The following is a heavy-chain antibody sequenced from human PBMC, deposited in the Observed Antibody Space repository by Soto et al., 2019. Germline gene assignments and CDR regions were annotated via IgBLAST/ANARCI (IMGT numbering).Heavy chain of an antibody. CDR3: NEDIPGGNSEFFDY. CDR2: IKSKPAGGTT. Sequence: WGSLRLSCAASGLSFSDAWMSWVRQAPGQGLEWVGRIKSKPAGGTTDYAAPVKGRFTISRDDSKNMVYLQMNSLKTEDTAVYYCNEDIPGGNSEFFDYWGQGTLVTVSS. D-gene: IGHD2-21*01. V-gene: IGHV3-15*01. CDR1: GLSFSDAW. J-gene: IGHJ4*02.